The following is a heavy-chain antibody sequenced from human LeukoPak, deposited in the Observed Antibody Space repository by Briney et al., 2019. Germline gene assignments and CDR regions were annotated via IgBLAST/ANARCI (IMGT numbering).Heavy chain of an antibody. J-gene: IGHJ4*02. V-gene: IGHV4-59*01. Sequence: SETLSLTCTVSGGSINSYYWNWIRQSPGKGLEWIGHIYFSGSTNYNPSLKSRVIISVDISKNRFSLRLSSVTAADTAVYYCARAGYSSGYVGGFDYWGQGALVTVSS. D-gene: IGHD5-18*01. CDR2: IYFSGST. CDR1: GGSINSYY. CDR3: ARAGYSSGYVGGFDY.